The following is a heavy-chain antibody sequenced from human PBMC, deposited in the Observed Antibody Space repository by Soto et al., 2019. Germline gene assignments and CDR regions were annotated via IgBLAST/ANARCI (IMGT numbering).Heavy chain of an antibody. D-gene: IGHD3-16*02. J-gene: IGHJ6*02. CDR1: GYTFTSYG. CDR3: ATDSMITFGGVIVYYYYGMDV. V-gene: IGHV1-18*01. CDR2: ISAYNGNT. Sequence: ASVKVSCKASGYTFTSYGISWVRQAPGQGLEWMGWISAYNGNTNYAQKLQGRVTMTTDTSTSTAYMELRSLRSDDTAVYYCATDSMITFGGVIVYYYYGMDVWGQGTTVTVSS.